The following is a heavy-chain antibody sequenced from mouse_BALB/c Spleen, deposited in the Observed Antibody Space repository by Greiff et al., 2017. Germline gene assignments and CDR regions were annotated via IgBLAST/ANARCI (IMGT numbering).Heavy chain of an antibody. Sequence: QVQLQQPGAELVRPGASVKLSCKASGYTFTSYWINWVKQRPGQGLEWIGNIYPSDSDTNYSQKFKDKATLTVDKSSSTAYMQLSSPTSEDSAVYYSAGYYGSSFWYFDVWGAGTTVTVSS. D-gene: IGHD1-1*01. CDR3: AGYYGSSFWYFDV. V-gene: IGHV1-69*02. J-gene: IGHJ1*01. CDR2: IYPSDSDT. CDR1: GYTFTSYW.